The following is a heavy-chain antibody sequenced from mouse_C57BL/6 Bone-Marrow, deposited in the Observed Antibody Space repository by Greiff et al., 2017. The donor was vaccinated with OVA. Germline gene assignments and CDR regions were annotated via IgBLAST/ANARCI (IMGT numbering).Heavy chain of an antibody. CDR2: ISSGGSYT. CDR3: ARNSNSYFDY. J-gene: IGHJ2*01. CDR1: GFTFSSYG. D-gene: IGHD2-5*01. V-gene: IGHV5-6*01. Sequence: VQLKESGGDLVKPGGSLKLSCAASGFTFSSYGVSWVRQTPDKRLEWVATISSGGSYTYYPDSVKGRFTISRDHAKNTLYLQMSSLKSEDTAMYYCARNSNSYFDYWGQGTTLTVSS.